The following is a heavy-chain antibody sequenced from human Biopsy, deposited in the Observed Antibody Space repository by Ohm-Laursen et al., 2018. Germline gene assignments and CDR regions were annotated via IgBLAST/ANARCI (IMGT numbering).Heavy chain of an antibody. J-gene: IGHJ4*02. D-gene: IGHD6-19*01. CDR1: GYTFINYG. Sequence: SVNVSCTASGYTFINYGFSWVRQAPGQGLEWMGWINPYNGDTNYAQKLQGRVTMTTDTSTSTAYMELRSLRSADTAVYFCARNTGWYGDLYYSDYWGQGTLVTVSS. V-gene: IGHV1-18*01. CDR3: ARNTGWYGDLYYSDY. CDR2: INPYNGDT.